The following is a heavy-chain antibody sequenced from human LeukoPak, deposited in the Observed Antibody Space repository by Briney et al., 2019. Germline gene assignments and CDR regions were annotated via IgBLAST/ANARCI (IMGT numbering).Heavy chain of an antibody. CDR1: GFTFNNYA. J-gene: IGHJ6*03. CDR3: AKDRCSNGVGCYYYYMDV. CDR2: IPYDGSNK. V-gene: IGHV3-30*02. D-gene: IGHD2-8*01. Sequence: TGGSLRLSCAASGFTFNNYAMHWVRQAPGKGLEWVAFIPYDGSNKYYEDSVKGRFTISRDNSKNTVYLQMNSLRAEDTAVYYCAKDRCSNGVGCYYYYMDVWGKGTTVTISS.